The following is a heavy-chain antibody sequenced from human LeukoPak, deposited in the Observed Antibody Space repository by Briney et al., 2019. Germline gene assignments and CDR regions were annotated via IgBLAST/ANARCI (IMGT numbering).Heavy chain of an antibody. CDR3: ARGGGSYYMDV. D-gene: IGHD1-26*01. CDR2: INHGGST. J-gene: IGHJ6*03. Sequence: PSEALCLTCAVSGGSSSGDFWSWIRDSPGKGLGWSGEINHGGSTTYNPSLQSRVTMSVDTPTNQISLKMTSVSAADTAVYYCARGGGSYYMDVWDKGKTVTVSS. V-gene: IGHV4-34*01. CDR1: GGSSSGDF.